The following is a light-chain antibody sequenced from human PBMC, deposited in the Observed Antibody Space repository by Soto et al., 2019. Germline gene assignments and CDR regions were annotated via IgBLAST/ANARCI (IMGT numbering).Light chain of an antibody. J-gene: IGKJ1*01. CDR3: QQYGTSPRT. CDR2: AAS. V-gene: IGKV3-20*01. CDR1: QSVSSNF. Sequence: EIVLTQSPGTLSLSPGERATLSCRASQSVSSNFLAWYQQKPGQAPRLLIYAASSRATGIPDRFSGSGSGTDCILTISRLEPEDFAVYYCQQYGTSPRTFGQVTKVEV.